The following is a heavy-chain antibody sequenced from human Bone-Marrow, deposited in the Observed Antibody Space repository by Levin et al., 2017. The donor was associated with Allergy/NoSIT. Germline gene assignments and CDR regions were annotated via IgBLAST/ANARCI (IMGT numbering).Heavy chain of an antibody. CDR2: ISAIGNSR. Sequence: HGESLKISCAASGFSFSDHYMSWIRQAPGKGLQWVSYISAIGNSRFYADSVKGRFSISRANAKNSLYLQMDSLRAEDTAVYYCARLIAWNRPLDFWGQGTLVTVSS. J-gene: IGHJ4*02. CDR1: GFSFSDHY. CDR3: ARLIAWNRPLDF. D-gene: IGHD1-1*01. V-gene: IGHV3-11*01.